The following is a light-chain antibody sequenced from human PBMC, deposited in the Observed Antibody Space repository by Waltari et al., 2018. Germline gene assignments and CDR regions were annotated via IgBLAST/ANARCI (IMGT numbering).Light chain of an antibody. J-gene: IGKJ2*01. CDR1: QSVNRN. Sequence: EMVMPQSPATLSVSPGERATLSCRASQSVNRNLAGYQQKPGQAPRLLIYGASTRATGIPARFSGSGSGTEFTLTISSLQSEDFAVYYCQQYNNWPYTFGQGTKVEIK. V-gene: IGKV3-15*01. CDR2: GAS. CDR3: QQYNNWPYT.